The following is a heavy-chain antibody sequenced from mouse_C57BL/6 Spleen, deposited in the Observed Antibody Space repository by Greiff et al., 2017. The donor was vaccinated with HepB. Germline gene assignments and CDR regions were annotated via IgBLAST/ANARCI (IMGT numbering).Heavy chain of an antibody. J-gene: IGHJ2*01. V-gene: IGHV1-4*01. Sequence: QVQLQQSGAELARPGASVKMSCKASGYTFTSYTMHWVKQRPGQGLEWIGYINPSSGYTKYNQKFKDKATLTADKSSSTAYMQLSRLTSEDSAVYYCARDYSNYYYFDYWGQGTTLTVSS. CDR2: INPSSGYT. D-gene: IGHD2-5*01. CDR3: ARDYSNYYYFDY. CDR1: GYTFTSYT.